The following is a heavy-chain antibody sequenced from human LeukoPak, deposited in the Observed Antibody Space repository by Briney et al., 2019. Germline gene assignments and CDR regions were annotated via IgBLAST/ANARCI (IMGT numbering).Heavy chain of an antibody. Sequence: PGRSLRLSCAASGFTFSSYAMHWVRQAPGKGLEWLAVIWYDGSKKYYADSVKGRFTISRDNSKNTLYVQMNSLRVEDTAVYYCARGGRTYYDILTGYYFELAPLYWGQGTLVTVSS. J-gene: IGHJ4*02. CDR3: ARGGRTYYDILTGYYFELAPLY. CDR2: IWYDGSKK. CDR1: GFTFSSYA. D-gene: IGHD3-9*01. V-gene: IGHV3-33*08.